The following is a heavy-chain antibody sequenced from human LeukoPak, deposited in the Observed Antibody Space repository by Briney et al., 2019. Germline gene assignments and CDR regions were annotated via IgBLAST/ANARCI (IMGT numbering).Heavy chain of an antibody. CDR1: GFTFSSYW. CDR2: LNRDGSST. CDR3: VRHLRYCSSTSCYDPCFDY. Sequence: GGSLRLSCAASGFTFSSYWMHWVRQAPGKGLVWVSRLNRDGSSTGYADSVKGRFTISRDNAKTTLYLQMNSLRAEDTAVYYCVRHLRYCSSTSCYDPCFDYWGQGTLVTVSS. J-gene: IGHJ4*02. V-gene: IGHV3-74*01. D-gene: IGHD2-2*01.